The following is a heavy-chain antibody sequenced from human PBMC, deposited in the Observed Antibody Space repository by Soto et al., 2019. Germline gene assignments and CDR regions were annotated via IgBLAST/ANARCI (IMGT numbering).Heavy chain of an antibody. CDR1: GFSLSTSGVG. CDR2: IYCDDDK. V-gene: IGHV2-5*02. CDR3: VQGRGPFDF. Sequence: QITLKESGPPLVKPTQTLTLTCTFSGFSLSTSGVGVGWIRQPPGKALEWLALIYCDDDKRYSPSLKSRLTITKDTSKNQVVLTMTNMDPVDTATYYCVQGRGPFDFWGQGTLVTVSS. D-gene: IGHD3-16*01. J-gene: IGHJ4*02.